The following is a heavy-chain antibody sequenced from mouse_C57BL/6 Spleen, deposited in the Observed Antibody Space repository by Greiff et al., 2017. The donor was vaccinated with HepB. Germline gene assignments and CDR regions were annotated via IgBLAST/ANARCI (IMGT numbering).Heavy chain of an antibody. D-gene: IGHD2-4*01. CDR3: ARPYDYDEFAY. J-gene: IGHJ3*01. V-gene: IGHV5-6*01. CDR2: ISSGGSYT. CDR1: GFTFSSYG. Sequence: EVQGVESGGDLVKPGGSLKLSCAASGFTFSSYGMSWVRQTPDKRLEWVATISSGGSYTYYPDSVKGRFTISRDNAKNTLYLQMSSLKSEDTAMYYCARPYDYDEFAYWGQGTLVTVSA.